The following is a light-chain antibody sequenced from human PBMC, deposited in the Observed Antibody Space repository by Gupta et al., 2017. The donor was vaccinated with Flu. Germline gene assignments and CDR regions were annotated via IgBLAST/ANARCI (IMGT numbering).Light chain of an antibody. CDR2: KGS. V-gene: IGLV3-1*01. Sequence: SYALTQPPSVSVSPGQTASITCSGDKLGDKYACWYPQKPGQSPVLVIYKGSKRPAGIPDRFSASNSGTAATLTIRGTQALDEDDYYCQAWDSSFYVFGTGTKVTVL. J-gene: IGLJ1*01. CDR3: QAWDSSFYV. CDR1: KLGDKY.